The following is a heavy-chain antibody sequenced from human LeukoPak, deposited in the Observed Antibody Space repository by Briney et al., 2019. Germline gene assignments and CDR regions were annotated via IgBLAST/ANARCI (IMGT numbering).Heavy chain of an antibody. D-gene: IGHD2-8*01. Sequence: GGSLRLSCAASGFTFSSYSMNWVRQAPGKGLEWVSSISSSSSYIYYADSVKGRFTISRDNVKNSLYLQMNSLRADDTAMYYCARVMRRGNYLDYWGQGTLVTVSS. V-gene: IGHV3-21*01. J-gene: IGHJ4*02. CDR3: ARVMRRGNYLDY. CDR2: ISSSSSYI. CDR1: GFTFSSYS.